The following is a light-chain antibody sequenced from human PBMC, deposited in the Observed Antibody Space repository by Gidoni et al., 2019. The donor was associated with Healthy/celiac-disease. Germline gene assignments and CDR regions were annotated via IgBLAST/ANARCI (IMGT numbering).Light chain of an antibody. Sequence: QSVLTQPPSASGTPGQGVTISCSGSSPHIGSNTVNWYQQLPGTAPKLLIYSNNQRPSGVPDRFSGSKSGTSASLASSGLQSEDEADYYCAAWDDSLNGWVFGGGTKLTVL. CDR3: AAWDDSLNGWV. CDR1: SPHIGSNT. V-gene: IGLV1-44*01. J-gene: IGLJ3*02. CDR2: SNN.